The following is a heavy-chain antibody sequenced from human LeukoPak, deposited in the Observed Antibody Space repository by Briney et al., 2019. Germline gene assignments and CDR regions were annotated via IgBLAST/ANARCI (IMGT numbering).Heavy chain of an antibody. J-gene: IGHJ4*02. Sequence: GRSLRLSCAASGFTFSSYAMHWVRQAPGKGLEWVAVISYDGSNKYYADSVKGRFTISRDNSKNTLYLQMNSLRAEDTAVYYCASLYYYDSSGYYWGQGTLVTVSS. CDR3: ASLYYYDSSGYY. CDR1: GFTFSSYA. D-gene: IGHD3-22*01. CDR2: ISYDGSNK. V-gene: IGHV3-30-3*01.